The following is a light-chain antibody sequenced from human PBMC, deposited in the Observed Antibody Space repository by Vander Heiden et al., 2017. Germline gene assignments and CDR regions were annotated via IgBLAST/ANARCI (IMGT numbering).Light chain of an antibody. V-gene: IGLV1-44*01. J-gene: IGLJ1*01. Sequence: QSVLTQPPSASGTPGQRITISCSGGSSNIGTNTVNWFQHLPGTAPKLLIYANSLRPSGVPDRFSGSKSGTSASLAISGLQSEDEADYYCAAWDDSLNGFYVFGTGTRVTVL. CDR3: AAWDDSLNGFYV. CDR1: SSNIGTNT. CDR2: ANS.